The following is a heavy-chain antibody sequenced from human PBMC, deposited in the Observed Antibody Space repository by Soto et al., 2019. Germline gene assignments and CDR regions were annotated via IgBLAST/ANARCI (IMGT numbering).Heavy chain of an antibody. CDR2: IKSKTDGGRT. Sequence: GGSLPLSSAASGFTFMNSCMNWVLQAPREGLEVVGRIKSKTDGGRTDYAAPVKGRFTISRHDSKNALYLQMNSLKTEDTAAEYCTTDPGTMRVGVPSSGWGQGP. CDR1: GFTFMNSC. D-gene: IGHD3-22*01. CDR3: TTDPGTMRVGVPSSG. J-gene: IGHJ4*02. V-gene: IGHV3-15*07.